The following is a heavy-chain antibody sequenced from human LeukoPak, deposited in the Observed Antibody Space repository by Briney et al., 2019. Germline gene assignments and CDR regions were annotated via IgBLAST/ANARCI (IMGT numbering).Heavy chain of an antibody. CDR3: ARSTSHYYYYYMDV. CDR2: ISSSSSTI. V-gene: IGHV3-48*01. J-gene: IGHJ6*03. CDR1: GFTFSSYS. Sequence: GGSLRLSCAASGFTFSSYSMNWVRQAPGKGLEWVSYISSSSSTIYYADSVKGRFTISRDNAKNSLYLQMNSLRAEDTAVYYCARSTSHYYYYYMDVWGKGTTVTISS.